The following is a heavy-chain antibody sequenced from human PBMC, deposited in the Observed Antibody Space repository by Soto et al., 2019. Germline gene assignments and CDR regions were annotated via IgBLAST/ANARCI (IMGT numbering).Heavy chain of an antibody. CDR1: GGSFSGYS. V-gene: IGHV4-34*01. CDR2: INHSGSM. CDR3: ARGPMFGWFDP. J-gene: IGHJ5*02. Sequence: QVQLQQWGAGLLKPSETLSLTCAVYGGSFSGYSWTWIRQPPGKGLEWIGEINHSGSMNYNPSLKSRVTISVDTSKNQFSLKLTSVTAADTAEYYCARGPMFGWFDPWGQGTLVTVSS. D-gene: IGHD3-3*01.